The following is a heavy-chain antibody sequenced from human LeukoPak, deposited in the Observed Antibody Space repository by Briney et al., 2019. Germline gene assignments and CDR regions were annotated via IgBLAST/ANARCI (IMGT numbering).Heavy chain of an antibody. V-gene: IGHV1-46*01. D-gene: IGHD5-12*01. Sequence: ASLKVSCKASGYSFTIFHIHWVRQAPGQELEWMGMINPSDGGTSYAQKFQGRVTMTSDTSTTTVAMDLSSLRSDDTAVYYCARESTFRLLRNVSDIWGQGTMVTVSS. CDR2: INPSDGGT. J-gene: IGHJ3*02. CDR3: ARESTFRLLRNVSDI. CDR1: GYSFTIFH.